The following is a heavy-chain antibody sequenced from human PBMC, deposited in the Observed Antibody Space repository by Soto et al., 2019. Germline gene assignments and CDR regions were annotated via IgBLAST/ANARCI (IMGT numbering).Heavy chain of an antibody. CDR2: IYPGDSDT. D-gene: IGHD3-10*01. V-gene: IGHV5-51*01. CDR3: ASTGYYGSGSYYSAQLPYYYYGMDV. CDR1: GYSFTSYW. Sequence: PGGSLRLSCKGSGYSFTSYWIGWVRQMPGKGLERMGIIYPGDSDTRYSPSFQGQVTISADKSISTAYLQWSSLKASDTAMYYCASTGYYGSGSYYSAQLPYYYYGMDVWGQGTTVTVSS. J-gene: IGHJ6*02.